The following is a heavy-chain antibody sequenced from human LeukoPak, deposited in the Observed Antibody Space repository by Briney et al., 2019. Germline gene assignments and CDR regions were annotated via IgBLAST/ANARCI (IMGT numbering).Heavy chain of an antibody. CDR1: GGTFSSYA. D-gene: IGHD2-15*01. CDR3: ARIRSPGYCSGGSCYSQHAFDI. Sequence: AASVKVSCKASGGTFSSYAISWVRQAPGQGLEWMGGIIPIFGTANYAQKFQGRVTITTDESTSTAYIELSSLRSEDTAVYYCARIRSPGYCSGGSCYSQHAFDIWGQGTTVTVSS. V-gene: IGHV1-69*05. CDR2: IIPIFGTA. J-gene: IGHJ3*02.